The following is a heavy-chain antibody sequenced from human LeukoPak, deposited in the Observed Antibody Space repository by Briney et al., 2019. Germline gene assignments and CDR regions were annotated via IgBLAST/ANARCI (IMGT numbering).Heavy chain of an antibody. CDR3: ARDLQWFGELLI. D-gene: IGHD3-10*01. J-gene: IGHJ4*02. CDR2: INPNSGGT. CDR1: GYTFTSYG. Sequence: ASVKVSCTASGYTFTSYGISWVRQAPGQGLEWMGWINPNSGGTNYAQKFQGRVTMTRDTSISTAYMELSRLRSDDTAVYYCARDLQWFGELLIWGQGTLVTVSS. V-gene: IGHV1-2*02.